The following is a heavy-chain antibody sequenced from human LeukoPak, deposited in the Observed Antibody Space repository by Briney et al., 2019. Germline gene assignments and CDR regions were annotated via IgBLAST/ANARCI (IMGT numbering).Heavy chain of an antibody. CDR2: ISSGSSYI. CDR3: AKNDYSSYGWFDP. CDR1: GFTFSSYS. Sequence: PGGSLRLSCAASGFTFSSYSMNWVRQAPGKGLEWVSFISSGSSYISYADSVKGRFTISRDNAKNSLYLQMNSLRAEDTAVYYCAKNDYSSYGWFDPWGQGTLVTVSS. D-gene: IGHD4-11*01. J-gene: IGHJ5*02. V-gene: IGHV3-21*01.